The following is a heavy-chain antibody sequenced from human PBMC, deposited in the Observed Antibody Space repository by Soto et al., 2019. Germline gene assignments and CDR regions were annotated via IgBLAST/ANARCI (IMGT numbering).Heavy chain of an antibody. CDR1: GYTFSNYA. V-gene: IGHV1-3*01. J-gene: IGHJ5*02. CDR3: ARVSGNYLGWFDP. CDR2: INAGNGNT. D-gene: IGHD3-22*01. Sequence: ASVKVFCKASGYTFSNYAIHWVRQAPGQRLEWMGWINAGNGNTKYSQKFQGRVTITRDTSASTAYMELSSLRSEDTAVYYCARVSGNYLGWFDPWGQGTLVTVSS.